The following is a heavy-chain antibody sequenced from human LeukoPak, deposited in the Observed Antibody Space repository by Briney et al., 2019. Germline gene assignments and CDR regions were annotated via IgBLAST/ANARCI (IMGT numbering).Heavy chain of an antibody. CDR2: INPNSGGT. J-gene: IGHJ3*02. D-gene: IGHD5-24*01. CDR1: GYTFTGYY. Sequence: GASVKVSCKASGYTFTGYYMHWVRQAPGQGLEWMGWINPNSGGTNYAQKFQGRVTMTRDTSISTAYMELSRLRSDDTAVYYCAREHSRDGHPLAFDIWGQGTMVTVSS. CDR3: AREHSRDGHPLAFDI. V-gene: IGHV1-2*02.